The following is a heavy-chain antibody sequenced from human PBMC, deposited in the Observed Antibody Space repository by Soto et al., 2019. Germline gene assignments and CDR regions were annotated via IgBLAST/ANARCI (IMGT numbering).Heavy chain of an antibody. J-gene: IGHJ6*02. CDR2: INPSGGST. Sequence: SSVKVSCKASGYTFTSYYMHWVRQAPGQGLEWMGIINPSGGSTSYAQKFQGRVTMTRDTSTSTVYMELSSLRSEDTAVYYCERENVVVVVALPHHSSCGMDVPCQALTVSVS. CDR1: GYTFTSYY. CDR3: ERENVVVVVALPHHSSCGMDV. D-gene: IGHD2-15*01. V-gene: IGHV1-46*01.